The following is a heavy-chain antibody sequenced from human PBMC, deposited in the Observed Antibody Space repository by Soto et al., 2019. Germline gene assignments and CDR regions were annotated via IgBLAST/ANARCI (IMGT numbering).Heavy chain of an antibody. V-gene: IGHV1-3*01. CDR3: ARDLGYSYGYDYYGMDV. D-gene: IGHD5-18*01. CDR2: INAGNGNT. Sequence: ASVKVSCKASGYTFTSYAMHWVRQAPGQRLEWMGWINAGNGNTKYSEKFQGRVIITRDTSASTAYMELSSLRSEDTAVFYCARDLGYSYGYDYYGMDVWGQGTTVTVSS. J-gene: IGHJ6*02. CDR1: GYTFTSYA.